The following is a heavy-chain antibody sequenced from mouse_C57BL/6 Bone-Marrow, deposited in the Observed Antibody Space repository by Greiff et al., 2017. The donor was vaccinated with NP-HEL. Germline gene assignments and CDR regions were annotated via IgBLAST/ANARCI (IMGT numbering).Heavy chain of an antibody. D-gene: IGHD1-1*01. J-gene: IGHJ2*01. Sequence: QVQLQQPGAELVKPGASVKLSCKASGYTFTSYWMQWVKQRPGQGLEWIGEIDPSDSYTNYNQKFKGKATLTVDTSSSTAYMQLSSLTSEDSAVYYCARTVLGYYCDYWVQGTTLTVSS. CDR1: GYTFTSYW. CDR3: ARTVLGYYCDY. V-gene: IGHV1-50*01. CDR2: IDPSDSYT.